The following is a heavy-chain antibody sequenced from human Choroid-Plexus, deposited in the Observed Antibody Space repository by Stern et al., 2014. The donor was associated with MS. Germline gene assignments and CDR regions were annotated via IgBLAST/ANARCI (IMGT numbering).Heavy chain of an antibody. CDR1: GFTFSDYA. J-gene: IGHJ3*02. Sequence: VQLVASGGGLVQPGESLTLSCAASGFTFSDYAMNWVRQAPGKGLEWISYIARGGGTTFYAYSVKGRFTMSRDNADNTVYLQMNSLSDGDTAIYYCARELNYALDMWGQGTMVTVSS. V-gene: IGHV3-48*02. CDR2: IARGGGTT. CDR3: ARELNYALDM.